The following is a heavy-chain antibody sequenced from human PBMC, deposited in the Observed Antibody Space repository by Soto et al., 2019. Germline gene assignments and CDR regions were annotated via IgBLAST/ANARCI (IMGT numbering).Heavy chain of an antibody. J-gene: IGHJ4*02. Sequence: SETLSLTCTVSGDSISSYSWSWIRQPPGKGLEWIGNIHYNGNTKYSPSLKSRVTMSVDTSKNHFSLKLISVTTADTAVYYCARAWGYSYGLEFDYWGQGTLVTVSS. CDR2: IHYNGNT. CDR3: ARAWGYSYGLEFDY. V-gene: IGHV4-59*01. CDR1: GDSISSYS. D-gene: IGHD5-18*01.